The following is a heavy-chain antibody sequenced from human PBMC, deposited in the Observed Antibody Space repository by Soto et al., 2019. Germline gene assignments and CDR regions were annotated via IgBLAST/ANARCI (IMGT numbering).Heavy chain of an antibody. CDR2: IIPIFGTA. CDR3: AILGYCSGGSCYALKNYYGMDV. CDR1: GGTFSSYA. V-gene: IGHV1-69*01. J-gene: IGHJ6*02. Sequence: QVQLVQSGAEVKKPGSSVKVSCKASGGTFSSYAISWVRQAPGQGLEWMGGIIPIFGTANYAQKFQGRVTITADEPTSTAYMELRSLRSEDTAVYYCAILGYCSGGSCYALKNYYGMDVWGQGTTVTVSS. D-gene: IGHD2-15*01.